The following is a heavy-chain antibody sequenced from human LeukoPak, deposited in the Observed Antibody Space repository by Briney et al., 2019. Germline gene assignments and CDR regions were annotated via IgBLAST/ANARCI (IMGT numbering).Heavy chain of an antibody. CDR1: GFTFSSYA. CDR2: ISYDGSNK. J-gene: IGHJ4*02. V-gene: IGHV3-30-3*01. D-gene: IGHD3-10*01. CDR3: AKDPGITMVRGVGVDY. Sequence: GRSLRLSCAASGFTFSSYAMHWVRQAPGKGLEWVAVISYDGSNKYYADSVKGRFTISRDNSKNTLYLQMNSLRAEDTAVYYCAKDPGITMVRGVGVDYWGQGTLVTVSS.